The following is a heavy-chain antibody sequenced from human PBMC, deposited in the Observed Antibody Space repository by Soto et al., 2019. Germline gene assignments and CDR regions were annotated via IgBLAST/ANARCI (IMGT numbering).Heavy chain of an antibody. CDR1: GFTFSSYS. J-gene: IGHJ6*02. CDR3: ARSDTAMVDYYYYGMDV. CDR2: ISSSSSTI. Sequence: EVQLVESGGGLVQPGGSLRLSCAASGFTFSSYSMNWVRQAPGKWLEWVSYISSSSSTIYYADSVKGRFTISRDNAKNSLYLQMNSLRDEDTAVYYCARSDTAMVDYYYYGMDVWGQGTTVTVSS. D-gene: IGHD5-18*01. V-gene: IGHV3-48*02.